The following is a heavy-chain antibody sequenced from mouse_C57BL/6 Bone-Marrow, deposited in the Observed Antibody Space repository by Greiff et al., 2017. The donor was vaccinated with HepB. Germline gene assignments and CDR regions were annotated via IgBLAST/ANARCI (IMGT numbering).Heavy chain of an antibody. CDR3: ARDPSYYYGSSPYYFDY. J-gene: IGHJ2*01. CDR2: IYPGSGST. Sequence: VKLQQPGAELVKPGASVKMSCKASGYTFTSYWITWVKQRPGQGLEWIGDIYPGSGSTNYNEKFKSKATLTVDTSSSTAYMQLSSLTSEDSAVYYCARDPSYYYGSSPYYFDYWGQGTTLTVSS. D-gene: IGHD1-1*01. CDR1: GYTFTSYW. V-gene: IGHV1-55*01.